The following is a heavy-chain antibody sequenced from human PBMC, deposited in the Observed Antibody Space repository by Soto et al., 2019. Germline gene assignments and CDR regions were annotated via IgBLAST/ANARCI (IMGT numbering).Heavy chain of an antibody. Sequence: GASVKVSCKASGYTFTSYDINWVRQATGQGLEWMGRMNPNSGNTGYAQKFQGRVTMTRNTSISTAYMELSSLRSEDTAVYYCARGLSSSWYFDYYYYGMDVWGQGTTVTVSS. CDR3: ARGLSSSWYFDYYYYGMDV. CDR1: GYTFTSYD. CDR2: MNPNSGNT. D-gene: IGHD6-13*01. V-gene: IGHV1-8*01. J-gene: IGHJ6*02.